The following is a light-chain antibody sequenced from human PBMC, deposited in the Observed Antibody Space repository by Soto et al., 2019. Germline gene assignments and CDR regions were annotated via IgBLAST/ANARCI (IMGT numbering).Light chain of an antibody. CDR1: QSVGSSY. Sequence: EMVLTQSPGTLSLSPGERATLSRRASQSVGSSYLAWYQQKPGQAPRLLIYGASSRATGIPDRFSGSGSGTDFTLTISRLESEDFAVYYCQQYGSSPRTFGQGTKVEIK. CDR3: QQYGSSPRT. CDR2: GAS. V-gene: IGKV3-20*01. J-gene: IGKJ1*01.